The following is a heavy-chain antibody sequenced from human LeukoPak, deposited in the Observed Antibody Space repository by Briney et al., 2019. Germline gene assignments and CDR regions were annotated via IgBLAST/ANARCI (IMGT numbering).Heavy chain of an antibody. CDR2: SSSSGSTI. V-gene: IGHV3-48*04. Sequence: GGSLRLSCAASGFTFRSYAMSWARQAPGKGLEWVSYSSSSGSTIYYADSVKGRFAISRDNAKNSLYLQMNSLRAEDTAVYYSARRRDFIDYWGQGTLVTVSS. CDR3: ARRRDFIDY. D-gene: IGHD3/OR15-3a*01. J-gene: IGHJ4*02. CDR1: GFTFRSYA.